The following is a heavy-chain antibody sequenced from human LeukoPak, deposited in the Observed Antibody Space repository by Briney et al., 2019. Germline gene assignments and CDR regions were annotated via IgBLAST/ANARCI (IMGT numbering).Heavy chain of an antibody. V-gene: IGHV1-2*06. CDR1: GYTFTTYY. J-gene: IGHJ4*02. CDR2: INSDSGGT. CDR3: AGKGAGSGKVLNY. Sequence: ASVKVSCKASGYTFTTYYKHWVRQAPGQGLEWMGRINSDSGGTDYSQKFQGRVTMTRDTSISTVYMEVSNLRSDDTAIYYCAGKGAGSGKVLNYWGQGAPVTVS. D-gene: IGHD1-1*01.